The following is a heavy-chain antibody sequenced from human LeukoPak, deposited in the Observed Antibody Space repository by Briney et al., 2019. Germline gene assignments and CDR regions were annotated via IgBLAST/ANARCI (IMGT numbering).Heavy chain of an antibody. J-gene: IGHJ4*02. CDR2: ISTNGGST. Sequence: GGSLRLSCAASGFTFSSYAMHWVRQAPGKGLEYVSGISTNGGSTYYADSVKGRFTISRDNAKNSLYLQMNSLRAEDTAVYYCARDVYYGSGSPRLDYWGQGTLVTVSS. CDR3: ARDVYYGSGSPRLDY. CDR1: GFTFSSYA. V-gene: IGHV3-64*02. D-gene: IGHD3-10*01.